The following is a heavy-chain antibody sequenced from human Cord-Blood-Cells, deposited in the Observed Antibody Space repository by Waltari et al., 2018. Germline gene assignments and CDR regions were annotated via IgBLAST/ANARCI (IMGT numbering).Heavy chain of an antibody. CDR3: ARDSYDYYYGMDV. CDR1: GFTFSSYW. J-gene: IGHJ6*02. CDR2: IKQDGSEK. V-gene: IGHV3-7*01. Sequence: EVQLVESGGGLVQPGGSLRLSCAASGFTFSSYWMSWVRQAPGKGLEWVANIKQDGSEKYYVDAVKGRFTIARDNAKNSLYLQMNSLRAEDTAVYYCARDSYDYYYGMDVWGQGTTVTVSS.